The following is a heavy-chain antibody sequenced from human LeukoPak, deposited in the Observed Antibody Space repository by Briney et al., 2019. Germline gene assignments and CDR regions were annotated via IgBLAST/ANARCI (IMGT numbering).Heavy chain of an antibody. CDR1: GFTFSSYG. D-gene: IGHD3-22*01. V-gene: IGHV3-23*01. J-gene: IGHJ4*02. Sequence: GGSLRLSCAAPGFTFSSYGMSWVRQAPGKGLEWVSAISGSGGSTYYADSVKGRFTISRDNSKNTLYLQMNSLRAEDTAVYYCAISRAGSGYSYWGQGTLVTVSS. CDR3: AISRAGSGYSY. CDR2: ISGSGGST.